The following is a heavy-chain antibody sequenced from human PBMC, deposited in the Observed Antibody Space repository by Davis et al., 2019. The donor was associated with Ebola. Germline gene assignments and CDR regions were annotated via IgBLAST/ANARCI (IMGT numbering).Heavy chain of an antibody. Sequence: GESLKISCAASGFTFSSYAMSWVRQAPGKGLEWVSAISGSGGSTYYADSVKGRFTISRDNSKNTLYLQMNSLRAEDTAVYYCARDGYYDSSGVDYWGQGTLVTVSS. CDR1: GFTFSSYA. D-gene: IGHD3-22*01. V-gene: IGHV3-23*01. CDR3: ARDGYYDSSGVDY. CDR2: ISGSGGST. J-gene: IGHJ4*02.